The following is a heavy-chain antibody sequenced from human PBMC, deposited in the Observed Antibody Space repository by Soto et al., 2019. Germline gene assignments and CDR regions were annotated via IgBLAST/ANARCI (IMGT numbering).Heavy chain of an antibody. CDR1: GYTFTSYG. Sequence: QVQLVQSGAEVKKPGASVKVSCKASGYTFTSYGISWVRQAPGQGLEWMGWISGYNGNTKSAQKLQGRVTMTTDTSTSAAYMELRSMSADDAVVYYWATDRGGQRVDYWGQGTLVTVSS. V-gene: IGHV1-18*01. J-gene: IGHJ4*02. CDR3: ATDRGGQRVDY. D-gene: IGHD3-10*01. CDR2: ISGYNGNT.